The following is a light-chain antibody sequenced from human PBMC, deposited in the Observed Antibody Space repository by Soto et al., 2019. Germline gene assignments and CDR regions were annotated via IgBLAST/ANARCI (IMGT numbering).Light chain of an antibody. CDR2: GAS. J-gene: IGKJ5*01. CDR3: QQYNNWFT. CDR1: QSVSSN. Sequence: EIVLTQSPGTLSVSPWERATLSCRASQSVSSNLAWYQQKPGQAPRLLIYGASTRATGIPARFSGSGSGTEFTLTISSLQSEDFAVYYCQQYNNWFTFGQGTRLEIK. V-gene: IGKV3-15*01.